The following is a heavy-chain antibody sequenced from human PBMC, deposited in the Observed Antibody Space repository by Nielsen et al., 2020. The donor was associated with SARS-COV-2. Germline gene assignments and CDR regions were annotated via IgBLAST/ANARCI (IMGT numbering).Heavy chain of an antibody. D-gene: IGHD6-6*01. Sequence: GGSLRLSCVGSGFSFSSHAMHWVRQAPGKGLEWMTIISYDGSNEHYAESVKGRFTISRDNSKNTVYLLLNSLKPEDTAIYYCARETLDYSSSFVDYWGQGTLVTVSS. CDR1: GFSFSSHA. CDR3: ARETLDYSSSFVDY. J-gene: IGHJ4*02. CDR2: ISYDGSNE. V-gene: IGHV3-30-3*01.